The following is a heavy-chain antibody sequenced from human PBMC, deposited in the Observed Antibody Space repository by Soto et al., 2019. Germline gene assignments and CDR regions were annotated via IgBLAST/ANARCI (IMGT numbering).Heavy chain of an antibody. D-gene: IGHD1-1*01. CDR1: GYSFTSYW. Sequence: PGESLKISCKGSGYSFTSYWIGWVRQMPGKGLEWMGIIYPGDSDTRYSPSFQGQVTISADKAISTPYLQWSSLKASDTAMYYCANHLNGNEAVVAFDIWGEGTRVTVSS. J-gene: IGHJ3*02. CDR2: IYPGDSDT. V-gene: IGHV5-51*01. CDR3: ANHLNGNEAVVAFDI.